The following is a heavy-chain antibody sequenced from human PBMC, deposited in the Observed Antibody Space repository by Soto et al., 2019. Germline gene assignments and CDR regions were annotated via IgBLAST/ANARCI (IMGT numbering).Heavy chain of an antibody. J-gene: IGHJ4*02. CDR1: GDSVSSNTAA. D-gene: IGHD6-19*01. CDR2: TYYRSNWRH. V-gene: IGHV6-1*01. Sequence: SQTLSLTCAISGDSVSSNTAAWNWIRSSPSRGLEWLGRTYYRSNWRHDYAVSVKSRITVNPDTSKNHFSLQLNSVTPHDTAVDYCARGVAGSGFDLWGQGTLVTVGS. CDR3: ARGVAGSGFDL.